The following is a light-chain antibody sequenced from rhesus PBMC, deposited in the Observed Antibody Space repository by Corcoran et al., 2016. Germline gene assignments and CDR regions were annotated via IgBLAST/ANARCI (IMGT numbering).Light chain of an antibody. CDR1: QGISSY. J-gene: IGKJ1*01. CDR3: QQYKSYPWT. CDR2: SAT. Sequence: DIQMTQSPSSLSASVGDTVTITCRASQGISSYLNWFQQKPGKAPKLLIYSATTFQIGVPSRFCGSGSGTDFTLTIRRLQPEDFATDYCQQYKSYPWTFGQGTKVEIK. V-gene: IGKV1-28*02.